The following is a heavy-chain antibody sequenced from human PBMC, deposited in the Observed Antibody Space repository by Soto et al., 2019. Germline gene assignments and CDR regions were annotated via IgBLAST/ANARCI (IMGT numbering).Heavy chain of an antibody. V-gene: IGHV3-30*18. D-gene: IGHD6-19*01. CDR1: GFTFSSYG. J-gene: IGHJ4*02. CDR2: ISYDGSNK. Sequence: PGGSLRLSCAASGFTFSSYGMHWVRQAPGKGLEWVAVISYDGSNKYYADSVKGRFTISRDNSKNTLYLQMNSLRAEDTAVYYCANTYNPDAVADHYWGQGTLVTVSS. CDR3: ANTYNPDAVADHY.